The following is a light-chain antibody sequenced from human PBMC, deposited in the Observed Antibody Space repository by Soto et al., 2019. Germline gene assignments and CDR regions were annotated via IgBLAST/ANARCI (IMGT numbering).Light chain of an antibody. CDR3: QQYYSFPWT. CDR2: AAY. Sequence: VIWMTQSPSLLSASTGDRFTISCLMSQGISSYLAWYQQKPGKAPELLIYAAYTLQSGVTSRFSGSGSGTDFTLTISCLQSEDFATYYCQQYYSFPWTFGQGTKVDIK. V-gene: IGKV1D-8*01. CDR1: QGISSY. J-gene: IGKJ1*01.